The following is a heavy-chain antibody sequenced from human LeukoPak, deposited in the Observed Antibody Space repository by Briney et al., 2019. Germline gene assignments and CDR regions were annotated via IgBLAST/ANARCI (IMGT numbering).Heavy chain of an antibody. CDR2: ISGSGAST. Sequence: PGGSLRLSCLTSGFTLSTNAMSWVRQAPGKGLEWISGISGSGASTYYADSVKGRFTISRDDSRNTLYLQMNSLRAEDTAVYYCAKETLIYYDSSGYHNWFDPWGQGTLVTVSS. J-gene: IGHJ5*02. CDR3: AKETLIYYDSSGYHNWFDP. D-gene: IGHD3-22*01. V-gene: IGHV3-23*01. CDR1: GFTLSTNA.